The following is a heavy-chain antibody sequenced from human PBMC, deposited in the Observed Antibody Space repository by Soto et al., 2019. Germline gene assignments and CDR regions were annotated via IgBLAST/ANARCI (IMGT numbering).Heavy chain of an antibody. Sequence: SETLSLTCTVSGGSISSYYWSWIRQPPGKGLEWIGYIYYSGSTNYNPSLKSRVTISVDTSKNQFSLKLSSVTAADTAVYYCARQILGDGWFDPWGQGTLVTVPQ. CDR1: GGSISSYY. CDR2: IYYSGST. V-gene: IGHV4-59*08. D-gene: IGHD3-16*01. CDR3: ARQILGDGWFDP. J-gene: IGHJ5*02.